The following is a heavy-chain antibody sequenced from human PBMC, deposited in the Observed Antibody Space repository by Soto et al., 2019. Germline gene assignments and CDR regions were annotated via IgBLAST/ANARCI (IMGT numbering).Heavy chain of an antibody. CDR3: ARHPMFTFDY. V-gene: IGHV4-59*01. CDR2: IYYSGST. CDR1: GGSISSYY. D-gene: IGHD3-10*02. Sequence: SETLSLTCTVSGGSISSYYWSWIRQPPGKGLEWIGYIYYSGSTNYNPSLKSRVTISVDTSKNQFSLKLSSVTAADTAVYYCARHPMFTFDYSGQGSLVTVSS. J-gene: IGHJ4*02.